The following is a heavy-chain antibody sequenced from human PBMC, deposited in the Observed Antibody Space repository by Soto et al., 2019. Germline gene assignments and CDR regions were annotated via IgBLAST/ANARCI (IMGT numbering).Heavy chain of an antibody. V-gene: IGHV3-30*18. CDR1: GFTFSSYG. D-gene: IGHD1-26*01. Sequence: ESGGGVVQPGRSLRLSCAASGFTFSSYGMHGVRQAPGKGLEWGAVISSDGSNKYYADSLKGRFTISIDKSKNTLYLQMNSLRAEDTAVYYCAKADTEGSLNYWGQGTLVTVSS. CDR2: ISSDGSNK. J-gene: IGHJ4*02. CDR3: AKADTEGSLNY.